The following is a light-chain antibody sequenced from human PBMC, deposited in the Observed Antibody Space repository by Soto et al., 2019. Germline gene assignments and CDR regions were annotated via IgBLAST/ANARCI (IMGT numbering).Light chain of an antibody. CDR3: ISFASSNSWD. V-gene: IGLV2-14*01. CDR1: SSDIGGYNY. CDR2: EVS. Sequence: QSALTQPASVSGSLGQSITISCTGTSSDIGGYNYVSWYQQHPGKAPKLILYEVSYRPSGVSNRSSASKSGNSASLISTGHLAEDEADYYGISFASSNSWDFGGETKLT. J-gene: IGLJ2*01.